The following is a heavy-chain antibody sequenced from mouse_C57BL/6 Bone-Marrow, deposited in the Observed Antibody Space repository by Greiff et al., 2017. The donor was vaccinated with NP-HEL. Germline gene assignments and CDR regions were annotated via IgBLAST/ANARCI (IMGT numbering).Heavy chain of an antibody. Sequence: QVQLQQSGPELVKPGASVKISCKASGYAFSSSWMNWVKQRPGKGLEWIGRIYPGDGDTNYNGKFKGKATLTADKSSSTAYMQLSSLTSEDSAVYCCAVYYGNFYWYFDVWGTGTTVTVSS. V-gene: IGHV1-82*01. CDR1: GYAFSSSW. CDR2: IYPGDGDT. D-gene: IGHD2-1*01. CDR3: AVYYGNFYWYFDV. J-gene: IGHJ1*03.